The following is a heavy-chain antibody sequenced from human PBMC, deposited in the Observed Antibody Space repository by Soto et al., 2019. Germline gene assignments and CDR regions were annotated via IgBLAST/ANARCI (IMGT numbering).Heavy chain of an antibody. CDR3: ARGVVVRSYYYYMDV. Sequence: SETLSLTCTVSGGSISSYYWSWIRQPPGKGLEWIGYIYYSGSTNYNPSLKSRVTISVDTSKNQFSLKLSSVTAADTAVYYCARGVVVRSYYYYMDVWGKGTTVTVSS. D-gene: IGHD2-21*01. J-gene: IGHJ6*03. CDR1: GGSISSYY. V-gene: IGHV4-59*01. CDR2: IYYSGST.